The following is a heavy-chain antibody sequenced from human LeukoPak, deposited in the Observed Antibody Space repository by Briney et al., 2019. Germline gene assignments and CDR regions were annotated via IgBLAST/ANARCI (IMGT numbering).Heavy chain of an antibody. Sequence: SETLSLTCAVSGGSFSGYYWTWIRQLPGKGLEWIGEINHSGSTNYNPSLKSRVTISVDTSKNQFSLKLSSVTAADTAVYYCARGVRGYSYGPSYYFDYWGQGTLVTVSS. CDR3: ARGVRGYSYGPSYYFDY. D-gene: IGHD5-18*01. CDR2: INHSGST. V-gene: IGHV4-34*01. CDR1: GGSFSGYY. J-gene: IGHJ4*02.